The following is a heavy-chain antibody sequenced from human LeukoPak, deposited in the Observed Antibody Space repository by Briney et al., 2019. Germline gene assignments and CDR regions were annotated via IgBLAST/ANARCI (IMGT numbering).Heavy chain of an antibody. CDR1: GGSINSYY. CDR3: ARDTSGYRRGSFDY. J-gene: IGHJ4*02. D-gene: IGHD3-22*01. V-gene: IGHV4-59*01. CDR2: IYYSGST. Sequence: SETLSLTCTVSGGSINSYYWSWIRQPPGKGLEWIGYIYYSGSTNYNPSLKSRVTISLDTSNNQFSLKLRSVTAEHTAVYYCARDTSGYRRGSFDYWGQGTLVTVSS.